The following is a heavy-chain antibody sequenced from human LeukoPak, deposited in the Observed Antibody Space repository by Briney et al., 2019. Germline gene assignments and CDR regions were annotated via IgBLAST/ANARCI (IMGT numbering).Heavy chain of an antibody. CDR1: GFTFSSYS. Sequence: GGSVRLSCAASGFTFSSYSMNWVRQAPGKGLEGVSSISSSSSYIYYADSVKGRFTISRDNAKNSLYLQMNSLRAEDTAVYYCARAQVLRYFDWLSDAFDIWGQGTMVTVSS. D-gene: IGHD3-9*01. V-gene: IGHV3-21*01. CDR2: ISSSSSYI. CDR3: ARAQVLRYFDWLSDAFDI. J-gene: IGHJ3*02.